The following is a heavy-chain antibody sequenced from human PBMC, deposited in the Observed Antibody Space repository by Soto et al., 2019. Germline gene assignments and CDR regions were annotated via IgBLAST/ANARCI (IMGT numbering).Heavy chain of an antibody. D-gene: IGHD5-18*01. V-gene: IGHV1-69*01. J-gene: IGHJ6*02. CDR2: IVPMLGTP. Sequence: QVQLVQSGAEVKEPGSSVRVSCKASGGTFDNFIMNWVRQTPGQGLEWMGGIVPMLGTPTYAEKFKGRVTISATGSTRTMYMEVTSLRSEDTAIYYGARNRTYSYSLSQYSGMDVWGQGTTVTASS. CDR1: GGTFDNFI. CDR3: ARNRTYSYSLSQYSGMDV.